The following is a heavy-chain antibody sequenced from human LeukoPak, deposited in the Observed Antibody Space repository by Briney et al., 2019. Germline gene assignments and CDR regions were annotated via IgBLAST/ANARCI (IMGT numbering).Heavy chain of an antibody. D-gene: IGHD5-12*01. CDR3: ARIVGGDIAY. V-gene: IGHV6-1*01. J-gene: IGHJ4*02. CDR1: GDSVSSNSAA. CDR2: TYYRSKWYN. Sequence: SQTLSLTCAISGDSVSSNSAAWNWIRQSGSRGLEWLGRTYYRSKWYNDYAVSVKRRLPIHPQASKNQFSLQLKSVPPEHTAVYYSARIVGGDIAYWGQGPLVTVSS.